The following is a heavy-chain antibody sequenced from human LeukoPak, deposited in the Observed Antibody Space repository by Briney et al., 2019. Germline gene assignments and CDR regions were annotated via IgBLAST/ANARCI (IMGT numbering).Heavy chain of an antibody. CDR2: IYYSGSS. CDR1: GGSISSCY. CDR3: ASGVPEYYDFWSGYFYYFDY. Sequence: SEALSLTCTVSGGSISSCYWSWIRQPPGKGLEGIGYIYYSGSSNYNPSLKSRVTISVDTSKKQFFLKLTSVTAADTAVYYCASGVPEYYDFWSGYFYYFDYWGQGTLVTGSS. V-gene: IGHV4-59*01. D-gene: IGHD3-3*01. J-gene: IGHJ4*02.